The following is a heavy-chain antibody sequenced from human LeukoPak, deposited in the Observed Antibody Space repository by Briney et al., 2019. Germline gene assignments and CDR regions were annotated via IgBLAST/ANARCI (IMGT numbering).Heavy chain of an antibody. CDR1: GFAVSSSY. V-gene: IGHV3-53*01. D-gene: IGHD6-13*01. CDR3: AKDYEYNSNTWYFH. Sequence: GGSLRLSCAASGFAVSSSYMGWVRQAPEKGLEWVSLIYDSGATTYADSVRGRFTISRDNSKNTLYLQMNSLRAEDTAVYYCAKDYEYNSNTWYFHWGRGTLVSVSS. CDR2: IYDSGAT. J-gene: IGHJ4*02.